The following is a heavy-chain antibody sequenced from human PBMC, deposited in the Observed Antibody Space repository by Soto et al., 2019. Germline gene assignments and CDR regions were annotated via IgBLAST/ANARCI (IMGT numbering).Heavy chain of an antibody. Sequence: SETLSLTCSIYSGSFSGYYWSWIRQPPGKGLEWIGEISQSGNTNYSPSLKSRVPISIDTSKKQFSLNLASVSAADTAVYYCARAPKVSGSSQTRPDFWGQGTLVTV. D-gene: IGHD6-6*01. J-gene: IGHJ4*02. CDR1: SGSFSGYY. V-gene: IGHV4-34*01. CDR2: ISQSGNT. CDR3: ARAPKVSGSSQTRPDF.